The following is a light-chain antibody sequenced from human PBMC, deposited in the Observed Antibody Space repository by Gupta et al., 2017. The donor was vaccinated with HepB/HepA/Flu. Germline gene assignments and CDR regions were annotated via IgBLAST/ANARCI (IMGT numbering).Light chain of an antibody. CDR2: RAS. CDR1: QTISIW. CDR3: QQYNSYLS. J-gene: IGKJ3*01. Sequence: DIQMTQSPSTLSASVRDRVTITCRASQTISIWLAWYQQKPGEAPKLLIYRASSLQTGVPSRFSGSGSGTEFTLTISSLQPDDFATYYCQQYNSYLSFGPGTKVDIK. V-gene: IGKV1-5*03.